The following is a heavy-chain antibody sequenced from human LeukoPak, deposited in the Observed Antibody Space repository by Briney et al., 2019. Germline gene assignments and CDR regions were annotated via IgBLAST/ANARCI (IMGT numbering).Heavy chain of an antibody. J-gene: IGHJ6*03. Sequence: KPSETLSLTRALYGGSFSGYFWSWLRQPPGKGLEWFGEINHSGSTNYNPSLKSRVPISVDKSKNQFSLHLSSFPPPDTAVYYCARSRSIWSGNINYYYYYMDVEGKGTTVMVS. CDR1: GGSFSGYF. V-gene: IGHV4-34*01. CDR2: INHSGST. D-gene: IGHD3-3*01. CDR3: ARSRSIWSGNINYYYYYMDV.